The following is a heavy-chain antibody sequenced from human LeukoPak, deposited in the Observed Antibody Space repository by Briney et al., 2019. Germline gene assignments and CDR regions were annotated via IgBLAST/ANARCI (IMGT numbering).Heavy chain of an antibody. CDR3: ARDPYYYDSSGYYWFDP. V-gene: IGHV1-8*03. J-gene: IGHJ5*02. CDR2: MNPNSGNT. CDR1: GYTFTSYD. D-gene: IGHD3-22*01. Sequence: ASVKVSCKASGYTFTSYDINWVRQATGQGLEWMGWMNPNSGNTGYAQKFQGRVTITRNTSISTAYMELSSLRSEDTAVYYCARDPYYYDSSGYYWFDPWGQGTLVTVSS.